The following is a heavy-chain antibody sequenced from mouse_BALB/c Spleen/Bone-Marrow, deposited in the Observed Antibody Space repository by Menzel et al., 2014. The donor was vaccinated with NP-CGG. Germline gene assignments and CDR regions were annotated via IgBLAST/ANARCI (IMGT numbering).Heavy chain of an antibody. J-gene: IGHJ2*01. CDR2: IWPGDGDA. CDR1: GYEFSSYW. V-gene: IGHV1-80*01. CDR3: ARWDYGNRGEVSYAY. D-gene: IGHD1-1*01. Sequence: QVQLKESGAELVRSGSSVKISCKASGYEFSSYWMNWVKHRPGPGLEWIGQIWPGDGDANYNGKFKGKATVTAEKSSSTTYMQLSSLAAEDSAAYSWARWDYGNRGEVSYAYWGQGTTLTVSS.